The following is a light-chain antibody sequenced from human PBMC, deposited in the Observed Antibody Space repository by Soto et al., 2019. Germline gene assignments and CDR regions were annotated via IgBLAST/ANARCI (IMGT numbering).Light chain of an antibody. CDR1: SSDVGGYDY. Sequence: ALTQPRSVSGSPGQSVTISCTGTSSDVGGYDYVSWYQQSPGKAPKFIIYDVSQRPSGVPDRFSGSKSGNTASLTISGLQAEDEADYYCCSYAGRFYVFGTGTKVTVL. J-gene: IGLJ1*01. V-gene: IGLV2-11*01. CDR3: CSYAGRFYV. CDR2: DVS.